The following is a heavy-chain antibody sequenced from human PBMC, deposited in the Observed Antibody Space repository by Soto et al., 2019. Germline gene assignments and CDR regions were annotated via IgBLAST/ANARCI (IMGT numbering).Heavy chain of an antibody. CDR2: TYYRSKWST. CDR1: GDSVSSKSAP. Sequence: SQTLSLTCAISGDSVSSKSAPWNWIRQAPSRGLEWLGRTYYRSKWSTDYAVSLRGRITVSPESSKNQFSLRLTSLTPEDTAVYYCARALAGSYDYWGQGTLVTVSS. D-gene: IGHD3-10*01. V-gene: IGHV6-1*01. J-gene: IGHJ4*02. CDR3: ARALAGSYDY.